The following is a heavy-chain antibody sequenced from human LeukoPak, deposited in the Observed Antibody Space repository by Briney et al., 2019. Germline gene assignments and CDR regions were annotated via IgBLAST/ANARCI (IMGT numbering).Heavy chain of an antibody. CDR3: ARAVITFGAAVAKGFDC. CDR1: GGPFSGYY. Sequence: PSETLSLTCAVYGGPFSGYYWSWIRQPPGKGLEWIGEINHSGSTDYNPSLKSRVTMSLDTSKNQFSLNLNSVTAADTAVYYCARAVITFGAAVAKGFDCWGQGTLVTVSS. V-gene: IGHV4-34*01. J-gene: IGHJ4*02. CDR2: INHSGST. D-gene: IGHD3-16*01.